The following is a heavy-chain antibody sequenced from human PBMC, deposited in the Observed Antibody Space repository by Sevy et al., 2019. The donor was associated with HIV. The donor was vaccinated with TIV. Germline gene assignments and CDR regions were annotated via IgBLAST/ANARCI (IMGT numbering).Heavy chain of an antibody. Sequence: EGSLRLSCAASGFTFSSDAMSWVLQAPGKALEWVSAIRGSGGSTYYADSVKGRFTISRDNSKNTLYLQMNSLRAEDTAVYYCAKGLTYYSDSSGYFPFDYWGQGTLVTVSS. CDR1: GFTFSSDA. V-gene: IGHV3-23*01. D-gene: IGHD3-22*01. CDR3: AKGLTYYSDSSGYFPFDY. CDR2: IRGSGGST. J-gene: IGHJ4*02.